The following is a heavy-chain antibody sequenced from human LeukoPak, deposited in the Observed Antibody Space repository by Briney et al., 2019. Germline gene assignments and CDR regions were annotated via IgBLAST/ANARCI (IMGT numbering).Heavy chain of an antibody. D-gene: IGHD2-15*01. CDR2: MYYSGST. J-gene: IGHJ5*02. Sequence: NTSETLSLTCTVSGDSISSYHWSWIRQPPGKGLEWIGYMYYSGSTNYNPSLKSRVTISVDTSKNQFSLKLTSVTAADTAVYYCTRARLLGYWFHPWGQGTLVTVSS. V-gene: IGHV4-59*01. CDR3: TRARLLGYWFHP. CDR1: GDSISSYH.